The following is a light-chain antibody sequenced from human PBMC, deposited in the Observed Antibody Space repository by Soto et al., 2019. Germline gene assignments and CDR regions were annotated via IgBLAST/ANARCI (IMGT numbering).Light chain of an antibody. V-gene: IGLV1-51*01. J-gene: IGLJ7*01. CDR3: GTWDSSLSASV. Sequence: QSVLTQPPSVSAAPGQKVTISCSGSSSNIGDYSVSWYQQLPGTAPKLLIYDNYKRPSGIPDRFSASKSATSATLGITGLQTGGEADYYCGTWDSSLSASVFGGGTQLTVL. CDR2: DNY. CDR1: SSNIGDYS.